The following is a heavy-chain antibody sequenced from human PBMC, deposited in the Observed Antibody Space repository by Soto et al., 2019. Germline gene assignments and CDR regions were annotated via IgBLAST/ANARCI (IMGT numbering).Heavy chain of an antibody. V-gene: IGHV1-69*01. Sequence: QVQLVQSGAEVKKPGSSVKVSCKASGGTFSSYAISWVRQAPGQGLEWMGGIIPISDTTNYAQKFQGRVTITADESTSTANMELSSLRSEDTAVDYCARSQGSSTSLEIYYYYCYGMDLWGQGTTVTVSS. CDR1: GGTFSSYA. J-gene: IGHJ6*02. D-gene: IGHD2-2*01. CDR2: IIPISDTT. CDR3: ARSQGSSTSLEIYYYYCYGMDL.